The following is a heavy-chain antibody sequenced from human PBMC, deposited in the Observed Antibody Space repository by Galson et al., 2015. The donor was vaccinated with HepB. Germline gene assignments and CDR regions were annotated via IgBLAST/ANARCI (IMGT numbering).Heavy chain of an antibody. J-gene: IGHJ6*02. CDR3: ARAPIVARDYYYYGMDV. Sequence: SLRLSCAASGFTFSSYSMNWVRQAPGKGLEWVSYISSSSSTIYYADSVKGRFTISRDNAKNSLYLQMNSLRAEDTAVYYCARAPIVARDYYYYGMDVWDQGTTVTVSS. V-gene: IGHV3-48*04. CDR2: ISSSSSTI. CDR1: GFTFSSYS. D-gene: IGHD5-12*01.